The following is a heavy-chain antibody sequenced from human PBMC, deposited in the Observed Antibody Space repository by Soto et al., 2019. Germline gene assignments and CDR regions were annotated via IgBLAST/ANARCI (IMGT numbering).Heavy chain of an antibody. CDR3: ARVKKCSGGSCYSHYYYYMDV. J-gene: IGHJ6*03. V-gene: IGHV4-34*01. D-gene: IGHD2-15*01. CDR1: GWSFSGFY. CDR2: INHSGST. Sequence: SSETLSLTFAVYGWSFSGFYLGWVRPHPGEGVGWVGEINHSGSTNYNPSLKSRVTISVDTSKNQFSLKLSSVTAADTAVYYCARVKKCSGGSCYSHYYYYMDVWGKGTTVTVSS.